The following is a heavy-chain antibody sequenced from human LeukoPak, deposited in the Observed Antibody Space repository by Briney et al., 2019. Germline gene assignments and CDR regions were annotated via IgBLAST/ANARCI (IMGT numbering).Heavy chain of an antibody. V-gene: IGHV3-30*18. CDR1: GFIFSSYG. CDR2: ISYDGSNK. Sequence: PGGSLRLSCAASGFIFSSYGMHWVRQAPGKGLEWVAVISYDGSNKYYADSVKGRFTISRDNSKNTLYLQMNSLRAEDTAVYYCAKVSSKMYYYYYGMDVWGQGTTVTVSS. J-gene: IGHJ6*02. CDR3: AKVSSKMYYYYYGMDV. D-gene: IGHD2-2*01.